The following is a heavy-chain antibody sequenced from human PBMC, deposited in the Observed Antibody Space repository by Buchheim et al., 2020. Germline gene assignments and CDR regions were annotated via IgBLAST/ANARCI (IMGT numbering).Heavy chain of an antibody. CDR1: GFTFSSYS. J-gene: IGHJ4*02. D-gene: IGHD6-13*01. V-gene: IGHV3-48*01. CDR3: ARDAIRGWVWGFDY. Sequence: EVQLVESGGGLVQPGGYLRLSCAASGFTFSSYSMNWVRQAPGKGLEWVSYISSSSSTIYYADSVKGRFTISRDNAKNSLYLQMNSLRAEDTAVYYCARDAIRGWVWGFDYWGQGTL. CDR2: ISSSSSTI.